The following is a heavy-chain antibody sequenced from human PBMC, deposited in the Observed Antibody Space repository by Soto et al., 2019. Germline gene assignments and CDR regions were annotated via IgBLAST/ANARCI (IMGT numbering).Heavy chain of an antibody. CDR2: ISWNSGNI. CDR3: VKTKSGRYHTFEH. D-gene: IGHD1-26*01. V-gene: IGHV3-9*01. J-gene: IGHJ4*01. Sequence: EVQLVESGGGLVQPGRSLRLSCAASGFTFEDYAMHWVRQGPGKGLEWVSGISWNSGNIKYADSVKGRLTISRDNAKNPLYLQMNSLRAEDTALYFCVKTKSGRYHTFEHWGHGTLVTFSS. CDR1: GFTFEDYA.